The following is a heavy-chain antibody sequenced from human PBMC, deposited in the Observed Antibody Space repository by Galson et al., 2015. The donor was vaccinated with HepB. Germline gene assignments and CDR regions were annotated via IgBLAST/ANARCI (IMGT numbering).Heavy chain of an antibody. CDR2: ISGSGGST. CDR1: GFTFSSYA. J-gene: IGHJ4*02. CDR3: AKDGPMGLSYGRYYFDY. D-gene: IGHD1-26*01. V-gene: IGHV3-23*01. Sequence: SLRLSCAASGFTFSSYAMSWVRQAPGKGLEWVSAISGSGGSTYYADSVKGRFTISRDNSKNTLYLQMNSLRAEDTAVYYCAKDGPMGLSYGRYYFDYWGQGTLVTVSS.